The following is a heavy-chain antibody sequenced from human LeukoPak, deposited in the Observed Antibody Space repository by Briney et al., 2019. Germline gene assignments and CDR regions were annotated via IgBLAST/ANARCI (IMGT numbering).Heavy chain of an antibody. CDR1: GFTFTSNS. CDR3: ARGSGSGRSWGTYYFDY. D-gene: IGHD6-19*01. V-gene: IGHV3-21*01. J-gene: IGHJ4*02. CDR2: VSSGSTYI. Sequence: GGSLRLSCAASGFTFTSNSMNWVRQAPGKGLEWVSSVSSGSTYIYYADSVKGRFTISRDNAKNSLYLQMNSLRAEDTAVYYCARGSGSGRSWGTYYFDYWGQGALVTVSS.